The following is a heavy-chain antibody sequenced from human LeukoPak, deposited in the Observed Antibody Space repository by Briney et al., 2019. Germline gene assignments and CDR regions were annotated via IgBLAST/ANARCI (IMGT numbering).Heavy chain of an antibody. V-gene: IGHV3-23*01. CDR2: ISGSGGST. CDR1: GFTFSSYA. J-gene: IGHJ4*02. D-gene: IGHD3-3*01. CDR3: AKFDYDFWRTGYY. Sequence: GGSLRLSCAASGFTFSSYAMSWVRQAPGKGLEWVSAISGSGGSTYYADSVKGRFTISKDNSKNTLYLQMNSLRAEDTVVYYCAKFDYDFWRTGYYWGQGTLVTVSS.